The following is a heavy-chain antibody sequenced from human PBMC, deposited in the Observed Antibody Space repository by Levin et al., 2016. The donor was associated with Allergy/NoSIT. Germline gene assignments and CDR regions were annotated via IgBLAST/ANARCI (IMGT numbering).Heavy chain of an antibody. CDR2: INAGNGNT. CDR1: GYTFTSYA. J-gene: IGHJ4*02. D-gene: IGHD3-22*01. Sequence: ASVKVSCKASGYTFTSYAMHWVRQAPGQRLEWMGWINAGNGNTKYSQKFQGRVTITRDTSASTAYMELSSLRSEDTAVYYCAREGGYYDSSGYYDYWGQGTLVTVSS. CDR3: AREGGYYDSSGYYDY. V-gene: IGHV1-3*01.